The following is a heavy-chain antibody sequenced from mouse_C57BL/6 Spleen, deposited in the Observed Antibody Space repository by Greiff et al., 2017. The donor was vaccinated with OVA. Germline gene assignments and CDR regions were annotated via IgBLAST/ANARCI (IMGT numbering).Heavy chain of an antibody. J-gene: IGHJ3*01. CDR2: IYPGDGDT. Sequence: VQLQESGPELVKPGASVKISCKASGYAFSSSWMNWVKQRPGKGLEWIGRIYPGDGDTNYNGKFKGKATLTADKSSSPAYMQLSSLTSEDSAVYFCARSNYYGSSYLFAYWGQGTLVTVSA. V-gene: IGHV1-82*01. D-gene: IGHD1-1*01. CDR1: GYAFSSSW. CDR3: ARSNYYGSSYLFAY.